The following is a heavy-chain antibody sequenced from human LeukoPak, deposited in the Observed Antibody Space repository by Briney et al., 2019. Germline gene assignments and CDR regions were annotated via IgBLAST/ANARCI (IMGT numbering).Heavy chain of an antibody. Sequence: GGSLRLSCATSGFTFSNYAVSWVRQAPGKRLEWVSFINDDGTTTYYADSVKGRFTISRDSSQNTLYLQMNSLRAEDTALYYCARDPAAGRLRDWGQGTLVTVSS. CDR1: GFTFSNYA. D-gene: IGHD1-14*01. CDR3: ARDPAAGRLRD. CDR2: INDDGTTT. J-gene: IGHJ4*02. V-gene: IGHV3-23*03.